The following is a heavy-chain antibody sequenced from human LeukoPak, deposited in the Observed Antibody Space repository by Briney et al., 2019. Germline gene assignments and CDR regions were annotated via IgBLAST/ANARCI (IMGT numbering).Heavy chain of an antibody. CDR1: GFTFSSYA. V-gene: IGHV3-7*01. J-gene: IGHJ5*02. CDR3: ARGIGYLGWFDP. D-gene: IGHD2-15*01. CDR2: IKQDESEK. Sequence: GGSLRLSCAASGFTFSSYAMHWVRQAPGKGLEWVANIKQDESEKYYVDSVKGRFTISRDNAKKSLYLQMNSLRAEDTAVYYCARGIGYLGWFDPWGQGTLVTVSS.